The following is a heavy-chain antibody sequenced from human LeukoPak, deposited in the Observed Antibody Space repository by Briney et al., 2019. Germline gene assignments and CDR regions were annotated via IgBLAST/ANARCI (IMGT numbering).Heavy chain of an antibody. CDR3: ASDKIVGATKFDY. V-gene: IGHV3-7*01. J-gene: IGHJ4*02. CDR2: IKQDGSEK. Sequence: GGSLRLSCEASGFTFSSYWMSWVRQAPGKGREGVANIKQDGSEKYYVDSVKGRFTISRDNAKNSLYLQMNSLRAEDTAVYYCASDKIVGATKFDYWGQGTLVTVSS. CDR1: GFTFSSYW. D-gene: IGHD1-26*01.